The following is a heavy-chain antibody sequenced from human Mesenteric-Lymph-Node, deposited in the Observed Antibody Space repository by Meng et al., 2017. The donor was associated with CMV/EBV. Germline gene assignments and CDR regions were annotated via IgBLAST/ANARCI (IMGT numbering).Heavy chain of an antibody. Sequence: GESLKISCAASGLVLSSYSMNWVRQVPGKGLEWVSSISSGSSYIHYADSVKGRFTISRDNARNSLYLQMNSLGVEDTAVYYCTTGENQNNDLEMDVWGRGTTVTVSS. J-gene: IGHJ6*02. D-gene: IGHD3-3*01. V-gene: IGHV3-21*01. CDR2: ISSGSSYI. CDR1: GLVLSSYS. CDR3: TTGENQNNDLEMDV.